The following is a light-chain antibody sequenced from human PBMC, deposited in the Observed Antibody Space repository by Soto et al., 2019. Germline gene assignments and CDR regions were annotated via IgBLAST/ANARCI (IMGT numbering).Light chain of an antibody. CDR1: QSISRG. CDR2: DAS. J-gene: IGKJ4*01. CDR3: QQYNSYS. V-gene: IGKV1-5*01. Sequence: EIKMSQSPSTLSSSVGDRVTITCRASQSISRGLAWYQQKPGKAPNLLIYDASSLESGVPSRFSGSGSGTEFTLTISSLQPDDFATYYCQQYNSYSFGGGTKLDI.